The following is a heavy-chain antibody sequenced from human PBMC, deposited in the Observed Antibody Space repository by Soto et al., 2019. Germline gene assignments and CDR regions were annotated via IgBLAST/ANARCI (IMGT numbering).Heavy chain of an antibody. Sequence: GWSLRLSCAASGFTFSSYAMSWVRQAPGKGLEWVSAISGSGGSTYYADSVKGRFTISRDNSKNTLYLQMNSLRAEDTAVYYCAKDPHAHYYDSSGPFDYWGQGTLVTVSS. CDR2: ISGSGGST. CDR3: AKDPHAHYYDSSGPFDY. V-gene: IGHV3-23*01. D-gene: IGHD3-22*01. CDR1: GFTFSSYA. J-gene: IGHJ4*02.